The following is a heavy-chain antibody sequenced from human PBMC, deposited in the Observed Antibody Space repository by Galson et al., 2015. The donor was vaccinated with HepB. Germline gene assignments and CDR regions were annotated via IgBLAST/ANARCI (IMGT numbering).Heavy chain of an antibody. CDR2: ISSSSSTI. V-gene: IGHV3-48*01. D-gene: IGHD3-3*01. CDR3: ARDFHDFWSEGDY. Sequence: SLRLSCAASGFTFSSYSMNWVRQAPGKGLEWVSYISSSSSTIYYADSVKGRFTISRDNAKNSLYLQMNSLRAEDTAVYYCARDFHDFWSEGDYWGQGTLVTVSS. J-gene: IGHJ4*02. CDR1: GFTFSSYS.